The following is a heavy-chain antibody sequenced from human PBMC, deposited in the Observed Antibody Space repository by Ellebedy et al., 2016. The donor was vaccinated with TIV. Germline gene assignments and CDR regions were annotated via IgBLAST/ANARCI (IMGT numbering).Heavy chain of an antibody. V-gene: IGHV4-39*02. CDR1: GGPVSSTRYY. CDR3: ARDPALPRGRFDT. Sequence: MPSETLSLTCSVSGGPVSSTRYYWAWIRQPPGKGLEYIGSVYYSGSPYYNPSFKRRVTLSADTSKNQFSLNLSSVTAADTAVYYCARDPALPRGRFDTWGQGTLVTVSS. CDR2: VYYSGSP. J-gene: IGHJ5*02.